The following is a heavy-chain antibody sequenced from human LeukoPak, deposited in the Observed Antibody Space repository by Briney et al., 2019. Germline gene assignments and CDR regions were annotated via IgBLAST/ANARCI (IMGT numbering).Heavy chain of an antibody. Sequence: GGSLRLSCAASGFTFSSYAMSWVRRAPGKGLEWVSAISGSGGSTYYADSVKGRFTISRDNSKNTLYLQMNSLRAEDTAVYYCAPSRGYYAASIDYWGQGTLVTVSS. CDR3: APSRGYYAASIDY. CDR2: ISGSGGST. D-gene: IGHD2/OR15-2a*01. CDR1: GFTFSSYA. V-gene: IGHV3-23*01. J-gene: IGHJ4*02.